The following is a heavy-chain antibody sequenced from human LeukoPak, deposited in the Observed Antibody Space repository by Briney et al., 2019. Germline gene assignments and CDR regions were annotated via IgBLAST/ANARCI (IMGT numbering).Heavy chain of an antibody. CDR2: INHSGST. CDR1: GGSFSGYY. CDR3: ARRDLYYDYVWGSYRSPAPFDY. Sequence: PSETLSLTCAVYGGSFSGYYWSWIRQPPGKGLEWIGEINHSGSTNYNPSLKSRVTISVDTSKNQFSLKLSSVTAADTAVYYCARRDLYYDYVWGSYRSPAPFDYWGQGTLVTVSS. V-gene: IGHV4-34*01. D-gene: IGHD3-16*02. J-gene: IGHJ4*02.